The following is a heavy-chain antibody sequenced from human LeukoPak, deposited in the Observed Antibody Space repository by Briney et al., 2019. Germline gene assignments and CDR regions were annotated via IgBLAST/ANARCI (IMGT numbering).Heavy chain of an antibody. CDR1: GYTFTSYA. Sequence: ASVKVSCKASGYTFTSYAMHWVRQAPGQRLEWMGWINAGNGNTKYSQKFQGRVTITRDTSASTAYMELSSLRSEDTAVYYCARESSSWYVCDYWGQGTLVTVSS. V-gene: IGHV1-3*01. CDR2: INAGNGNT. CDR3: ARESSSWYVCDY. J-gene: IGHJ4*02. D-gene: IGHD6-13*01.